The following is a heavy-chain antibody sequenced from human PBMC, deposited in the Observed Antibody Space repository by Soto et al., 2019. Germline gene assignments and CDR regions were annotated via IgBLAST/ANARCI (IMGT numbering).Heavy chain of an antibody. CDR2: IYYSGST. CDR3: ARGGRSGWSGMDV. J-gene: IGHJ6*03. D-gene: IGHD6-19*01. Sequence: TETLSLTCTVSGCSISIYYWSWIRQPPGKGLEWIGYIYYSGSTNYNPSLKSRVTISVDTSKNQFSLKLSSVTAADTAVYYCARGGRSGWSGMDVWGKGTTVTVSS. V-gene: IGHV4-59*01. CDR1: GCSISIYY.